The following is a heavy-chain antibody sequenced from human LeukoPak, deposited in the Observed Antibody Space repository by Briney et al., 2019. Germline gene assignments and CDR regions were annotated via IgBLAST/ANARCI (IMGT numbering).Heavy chain of an antibody. CDR3: AKRTDTSGNRGGALDI. D-gene: IGHD3-22*01. CDR2: ISGRGGST. J-gene: IGHJ3*02. CDR1: GFTFSSYA. Sequence: PGGSLRLSCAASGFTFSSYAMSWVRQAPGKGLEWVSGISGRGGSTYYADSVKGRFTISRDNSKNTLYLQMNSLRAEDTAVYYCAKRTDTSGNRGGALDIWGQGTMVAVSS. V-gene: IGHV3-23*01.